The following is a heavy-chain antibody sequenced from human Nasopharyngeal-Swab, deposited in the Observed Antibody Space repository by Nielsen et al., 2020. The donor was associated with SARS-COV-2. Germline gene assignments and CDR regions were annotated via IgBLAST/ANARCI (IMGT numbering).Heavy chain of an antibody. CDR2: ITSSSSNR. CDR3: VREFVATGANYLDY. Sequence: GESLKISCAASGFAFTDYSMDWVRQAPGKGLEWVSCITSSSSNRYYADSVKGRFTVSRDNAKNSLYLPMNSLRDEDTAVYYCVREFVATGANYLDYWGLGTLVTVSS. J-gene: IGHJ4*02. D-gene: IGHD5-12*01. CDR1: GFAFTDYS. V-gene: IGHV3-48*02.